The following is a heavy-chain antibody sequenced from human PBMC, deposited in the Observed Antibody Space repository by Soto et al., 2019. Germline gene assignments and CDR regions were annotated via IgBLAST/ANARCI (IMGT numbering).Heavy chain of an antibody. CDR3: ARDKITGLFDY. D-gene: IGHD2-8*02. V-gene: IGHV4-31*03. Sequence: ILSLTCTVSGGSIISGGYYWTWIRQHPGKGLEWIGYIYYSGITYYNPSLKSRVTISVGTSKNQFSLKLTSVTAADTAVYYCARDKITGLFDYWGQGTLVTSPQ. J-gene: IGHJ4*02. CDR1: GGSIISGGYY. CDR2: IYYSGIT.